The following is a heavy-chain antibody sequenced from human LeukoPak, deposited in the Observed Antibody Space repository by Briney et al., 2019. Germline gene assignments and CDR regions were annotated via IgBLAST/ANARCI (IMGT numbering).Heavy chain of an antibody. J-gene: IGHJ4*02. CDR3: ARGGGSSYGRFDY. Sequence: SETLSLTCVVSGGSINNFYRSWVRQPPGKGLELIGYIHYSGSTNYNPSLKSRVTIPVDTSKNQFSLKLSSVTAADTAVYYCARGGGSSYGRFDYWGQGTLVTVSS. CDR1: GGSINNFY. CDR2: IHYSGST. V-gene: IGHV4-59*01. D-gene: IGHD5-18*01.